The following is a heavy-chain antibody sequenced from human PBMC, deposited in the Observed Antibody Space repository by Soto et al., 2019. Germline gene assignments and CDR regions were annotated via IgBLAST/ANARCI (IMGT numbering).Heavy chain of an antibody. CDR2: IYPGDSDT. D-gene: IGHD2-8*02. J-gene: IGHJ4*02. CDR1: GYSFTSYW. V-gene: IGHV5-51*01. CDR3: ARLTPEGLLVGVFDY. Sequence: GESLKISCNGSGYSFTSYWIGWVRQMPGKGLEWMGIIYPGDSDTRYSPSFQGQVTISADKSISTAYLQWSSLKASDTAMYYCARLTPEGLLVGVFDYWGQGTLVTVSS.